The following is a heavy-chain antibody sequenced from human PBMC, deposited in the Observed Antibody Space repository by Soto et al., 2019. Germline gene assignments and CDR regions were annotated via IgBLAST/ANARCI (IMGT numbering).Heavy chain of an antibody. CDR3: AGGPYDSRRKNWFDP. CDR1: GFTFSSYG. D-gene: IGHD3-22*01. CDR2: IWYDGSNK. V-gene: IGHV3-33*01. J-gene: IGHJ5*02. Sequence: QVQLVESGGGVVQPGRSLRLSCAASGFTFSSYGMHWVRQAPGKGLEWVAVIWYDGSNKYYADSVKGRFTISRDNSXXTLYLQMNSLRAEATAVYYCAGGPYDSRRKNWFDPWGQGTLVTVSS.